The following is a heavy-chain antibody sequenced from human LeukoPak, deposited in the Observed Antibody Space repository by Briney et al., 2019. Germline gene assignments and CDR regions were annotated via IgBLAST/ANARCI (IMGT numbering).Heavy chain of an antibody. Sequence: GGSLRLSCAASGFTFDKNAMHWVRHAPGKGLEWVSGISWNSRSIAYADSVKGRFTISRDNAKKSMYLEMNSLRSEDTALYYCAKDYVGSGSLNYYMDVWGKGTTVTVSS. CDR2: ISWNSRSI. D-gene: IGHD3-10*01. J-gene: IGHJ6*03. V-gene: IGHV3-9*01. CDR1: GFTFDKNA. CDR3: AKDYVGSGSLNYYMDV.